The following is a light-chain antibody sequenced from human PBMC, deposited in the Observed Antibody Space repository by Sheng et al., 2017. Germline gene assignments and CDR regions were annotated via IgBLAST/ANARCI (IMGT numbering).Light chain of an antibody. Sequence: IQMTQSPSTLSASLGDRVTITCRASHGISVWLAWYQQKPGKAPKLLIYKASTLESGVPSRFSGSGSGTEFSLAISSLQPDDFATYYCQQYESYPWTFGQGTKVEIK. CDR1: HGISVW. J-gene: IGKJ1*01. CDR2: KAS. V-gene: IGKV1-5*03. CDR3: QQYESYPWT.